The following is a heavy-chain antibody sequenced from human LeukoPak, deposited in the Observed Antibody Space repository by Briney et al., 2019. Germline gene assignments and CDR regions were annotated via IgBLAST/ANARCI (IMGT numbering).Heavy chain of an antibody. Sequence: GGSLRLSCAASGFTFSSYAMHWVRQAPGKGLEWVAVISYDGSNKYYADSVKGRFTISRDNSKNTLYLQMNSLRAEDTAVYYCAKVKGYCSGGSCRAGFDPWGQGTLVTVSS. CDR3: AKVKGYCSGGSCRAGFDP. V-gene: IGHV3-30*04. D-gene: IGHD2-15*01. J-gene: IGHJ5*02. CDR1: GFTFSSYA. CDR2: ISYDGSNK.